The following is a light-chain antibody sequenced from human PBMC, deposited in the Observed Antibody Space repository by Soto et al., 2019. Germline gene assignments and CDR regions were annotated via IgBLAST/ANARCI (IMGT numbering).Light chain of an antibody. J-gene: IGKJ2*01. CDR3: QQYNKRPYT. CDR1: QSVGRN. V-gene: IGKV3-15*01. Sequence: EIVMTQSPVALSVSPGESAALSCRASQSVGRNFACYQQRPGQAPRVLIYGTSARATGVPARFSGSGSGTDFTLTISSLQSEDFAVYYCQQYNKRPYTFGQGTRLEIK. CDR2: GTS.